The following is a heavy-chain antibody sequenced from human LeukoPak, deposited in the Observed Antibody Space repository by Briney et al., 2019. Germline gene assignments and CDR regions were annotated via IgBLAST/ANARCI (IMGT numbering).Heavy chain of an antibody. V-gene: IGHV1-69*13. J-gene: IGHJ2*01. CDR2: IIPIFGTA. CDR1: GYTFTGYY. D-gene: IGHD2/OR15-2a*01. CDR3: ARVIDYLPRYFDL. Sequence: SVKVSCKASGYTFTGYYMHWVRQAPGQGLEWMGGIIPIFGTANYAQKFQGRVTITADESTSTAYMELSSLRSEDTAVYYCARVIDYLPRYFDLWGRGTLVTVSS.